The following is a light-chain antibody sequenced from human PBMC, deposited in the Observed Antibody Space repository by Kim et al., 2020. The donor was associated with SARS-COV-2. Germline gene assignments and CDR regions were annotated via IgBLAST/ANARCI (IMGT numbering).Light chain of an antibody. CDR3: SAWDRSLSAWV. V-gene: IGLV10-54*01. CDR1: SNSVGFEG. Sequence: LTQPPSVSKGLRQTATLTCTGNSNSVGFEGAVWLQQHQGRPPKLLSYRSNNRPSGISERFSSSRSGNTASLTISGLQPEAEADYYCSAWDRSLSAWVFGGGTQLTVL. CDR2: RSN. J-gene: IGLJ3*02.